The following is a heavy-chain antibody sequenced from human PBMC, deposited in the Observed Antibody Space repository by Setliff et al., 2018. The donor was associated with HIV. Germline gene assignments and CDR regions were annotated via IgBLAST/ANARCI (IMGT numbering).Heavy chain of an antibody. CDR3: ARDKTGDLWYFDS. D-gene: IGHD7-27*01. V-gene: IGHV1-18*01. J-gene: IGHJ4*02. CDR2: ISAYNGHT. CDR1: GYIFSTSG. Sequence: ASVKVSCKASGYIFSTSGISWVRQAPGQGLEWMGWISAYNGHTNYAQKFQGRVTVTADISTSTAYMELRSLRSDDTAVYYCARDKTGDLWYFDSWGQGTLVTVSS.